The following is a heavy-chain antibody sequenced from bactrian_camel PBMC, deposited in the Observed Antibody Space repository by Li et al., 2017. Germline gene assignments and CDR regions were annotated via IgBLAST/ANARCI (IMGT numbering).Heavy chain of an antibody. CDR2: NNREGTST. Sequence: VQLVESGGDSVQSGGSLRLSCSVSGYTYNCIGWFRQVPGQEREGIAVNNREGTSTYYSDPVKGRFTISKDNAKNTLYLQMSNLNPEDTAMYYCAAFPSKCLTLESKYNYWGQGTQVTVS. CDR3: AAFPSKCLTLESKYNY. V-gene: IGHV3S31*01. D-gene: IGHD8*01. J-gene: IGHJ4*01. CDR1: GYTYNCI.